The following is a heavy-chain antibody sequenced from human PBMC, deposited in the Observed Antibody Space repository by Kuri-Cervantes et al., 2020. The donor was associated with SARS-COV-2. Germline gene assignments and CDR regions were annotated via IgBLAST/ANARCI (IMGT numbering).Heavy chain of an antibody. Sequence: SVKVSCKASGGTFSSYAISWVRQAPGQGLEWMGRIIPIFGTANYAQKFQGRVTITADESTSTAYMELSSLRSEDTAVYYCVRVLTNRIQGADIVVVPAAPFDYWGQGTLVTVSS. V-gene: IGHV1-69*13. J-gene: IGHJ4*02. CDR1: GGTFSSYA. CDR2: IIPIFGTA. D-gene: IGHD2-2*01. CDR3: VRVLTNRIQGADIVVVPAAPFDY.